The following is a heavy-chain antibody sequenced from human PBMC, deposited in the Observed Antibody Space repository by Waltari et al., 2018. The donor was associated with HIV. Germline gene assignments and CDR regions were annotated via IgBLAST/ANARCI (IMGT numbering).Heavy chain of an antibody. CDR3: ATCGGDCPEGWFDP. CDR2: ITPFNGNT. CDR1: GYNFTYRS. D-gene: IGHD2-21*02. J-gene: IGHJ5*02. V-gene: IGHV1-45*02. Sequence: QMQLVQSGAAVKKTGSSVKVSCKASGYNFTYRSLHWVRQAPGQALEWIGWITPFNGNTNYAQKFQDRVTITRDRSMSTAYMELSSLRSEDTAMYYCATCGGDCPEGWFDPWGQGTLVTVSS.